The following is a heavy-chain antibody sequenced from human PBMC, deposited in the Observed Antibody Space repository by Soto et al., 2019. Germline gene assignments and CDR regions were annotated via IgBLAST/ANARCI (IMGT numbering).Heavy chain of an antibody. Sequence: SETLSLTCTVSGGSIRSYCWTWIRQPPGKGLEWIGYIYYSGSTNYNPSLKSRVTISVDTSKNQFSLKLSSVTAADTAVYYCARDGRQWEPRLGMDVWGQGTTVTVSS. CDR3: ARDGRQWEPRLGMDV. D-gene: IGHD1-26*01. CDR1: GGSIRSYC. CDR2: IYYSGST. J-gene: IGHJ6*02. V-gene: IGHV4-59*01.